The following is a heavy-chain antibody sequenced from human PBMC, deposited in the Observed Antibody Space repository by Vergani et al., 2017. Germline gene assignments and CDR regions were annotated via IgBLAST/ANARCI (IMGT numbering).Heavy chain of an antibody. J-gene: IGHJ6*03. Sequence: VQLQESGPGLVKPSETLSLTCTVSGGHIRRYYWSWIRQPPGKGLEWIGYIHYSGSTNYNPSHKSRVTRSVDTSKNQFSLMLSSVTAADPAVYYCAGVLSRNYYYDYMDVWGKGTTVTVS. CDR3: AGVLSRNYYYDYMDV. CDR1: GGHIRRYY. CDR2: IHYSGST. V-gene: IGHV4-59*01.